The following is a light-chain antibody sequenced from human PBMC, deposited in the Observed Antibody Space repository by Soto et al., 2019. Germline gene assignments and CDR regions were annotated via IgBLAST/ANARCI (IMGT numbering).Light chain of an antibody. CDR1: QSVSSSY. Sequence: EIVLTQSPGTLSLSPVERATLSCRASQSVSSSYLVWHQQKPGQAPRLLIYAASRRATGIPDRFSGSGSGTDFTLTISSLQSEDFAVYFCQQYHIWPSWTFGQGTKVDI. J-gene: IGKJ1*01. CDR2: AAS. V-gene: IGKV3-20*01. CDR3: QQYHIWPSWT.